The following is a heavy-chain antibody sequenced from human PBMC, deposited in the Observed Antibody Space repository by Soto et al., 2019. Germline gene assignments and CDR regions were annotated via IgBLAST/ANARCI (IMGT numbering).Heavy chain of an antibody. CDR2: IYPGDSDT. V-gene: IGHV5-51*01. Sequence: GESLKISCKGSGYSFTSYWIGWVRQMPGKGLEWMGIIYPGDSDTRYSPSFQGQVTISADKSISTAYLQWSSLKASDTAMYYCARATTVGYYYYYGMDVWGQGTTVTVSS. D-gene: IGHD4-17*01. J-gene: IGHJ6*02. CDR1: GYSFTSYW. CDR3: ARATTVGYYYYYGMDV.